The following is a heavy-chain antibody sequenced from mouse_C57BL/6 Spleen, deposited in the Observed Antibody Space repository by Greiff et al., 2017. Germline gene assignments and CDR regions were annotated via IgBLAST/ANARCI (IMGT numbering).Heavy chain of an antibody. D-gene: IGHD2-1*01. V-gene: IGHV1-15*01. Sequence: QVQLQQSGAELVRPGASVTLSCKASGYTFTDYEMHWVKQTPVHGLEWIGAIDPETGGTAYNQKFKGKAILTADKSSSTAYMELRSLTSEDSAVYDCTSPIYYGNYVDYWGQGTTLTVSS. J-gene: IGHJ2*01. CDR3: TSPIYYGNYVDY. CDR2: IDPETGGT. CDR1: GYTFTDYE.